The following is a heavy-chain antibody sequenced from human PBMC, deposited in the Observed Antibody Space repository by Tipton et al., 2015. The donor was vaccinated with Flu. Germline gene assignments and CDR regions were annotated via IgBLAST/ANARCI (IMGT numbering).Heavy chain of an antibody. CDR2: FSANSGST. Sequence: SLRLSCAASGFTFSRYGMSWVRQALGKGLEWISGFSANSGSTYFADSVKGRFTISRDNIRDTLYLQMNSLRAEDTAIYYCARVIPEFVAGLSYWGQGTQVSVSS. J-gene: IGHJ4*02. CDR1: GFTFSRYG. CDR3: ARVIPEFVAGLSY. D-gene: IGHD6-19*01. V-gene: IGHV3-23*01.